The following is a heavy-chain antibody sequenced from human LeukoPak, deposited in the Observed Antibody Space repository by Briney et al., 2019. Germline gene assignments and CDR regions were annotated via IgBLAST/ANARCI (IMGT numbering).Heavy chain of an antibody. D-gene: IGHD2-2*01. J-gene: IGHJ5*02. V-gene: IGHV1-18*01. CDR1: GYTFTSYG. Sequence: GASVKVSCKASGYTFTSYGISWVRQAPGQGLEWMGWISAYNGNTNYAQKLQGRVTMTTDTSTSTAYMELRSLRSDDTAVYYCARVVVVPAAGAKWFDPWGQGTLVTVSS. CDR2: ISAYNGNT. CDR3: ARVVVVPAAGAKWFDP.